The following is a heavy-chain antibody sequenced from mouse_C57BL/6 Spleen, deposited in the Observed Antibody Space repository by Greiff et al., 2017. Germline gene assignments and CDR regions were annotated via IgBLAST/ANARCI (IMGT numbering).Heavy chain of an antibody. CDR2: ISPSNGGT. J-gene: IGHJ2*01. CDR1: GYTFTSYW. D-gene: IGHD1-1*01. V-gene: IGHV1-53*01. CDR3: AREDGSRVFDD. Sequence: QVQLLQPGTELVTPGASVKLSCKASGYTFTSYWMHWVQQRPGQGLEWIGNISPSNGGTNNNETVKSKATLTVDKSSSTAYMQLSSRTSEISAVYYCAREDGSRVFDDWGQGTTLTVSS.